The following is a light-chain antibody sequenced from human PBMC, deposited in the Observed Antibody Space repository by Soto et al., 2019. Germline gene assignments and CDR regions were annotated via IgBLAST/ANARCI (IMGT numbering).Light chain of an antibody. J-gene: IGKJ2*01. Sequence: EILLTQSPGTLSLSPGEIATRSCIAIHSVYNNYLAWYQHKPGQAPRLLIYAASSRATGIPDRFSGSGSGTDFTLTISSLQPEDFATYYCQQSFITPHTLGQGTKVDIK. CDR2: AAS. CDR1: HSVYNNY. V-gene: IGKV3-20*01. CDR3: QQSFITPHT.